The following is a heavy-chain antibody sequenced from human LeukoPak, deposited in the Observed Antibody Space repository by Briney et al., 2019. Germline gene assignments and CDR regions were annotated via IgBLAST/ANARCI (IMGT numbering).Heavy chain of an antibody. J-gene: IGHJ4*02. CDR2: IYSGGST. V-gene: IGHV3-53*01. Sequence: GGSLRLSCAASGFNVSSNYMSWVRQAPGKGLEWVSVIYSGGSTYYADSVKGRFTISRDNSKNTLYLQMNSLRAEDTAVYYCARAFLEYSSSWYFDYWGQGTLVTVSS. CDR3: ARAFLEYSSSWYFDY. D-gene: IGHD6-6*01. CDR1: GFNVSSNY.